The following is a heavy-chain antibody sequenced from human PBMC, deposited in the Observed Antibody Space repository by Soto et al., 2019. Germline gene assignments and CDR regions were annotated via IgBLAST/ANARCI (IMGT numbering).Heavy chain of an antibody. CDR2: ISYEESDT. D-gene: IGHD3-10*01. CDR3: ARESVLLGWGAFDI. J-gene: IGHJ3*02. CDR1: GFLFNTFG. V-gene: IGHV3-30*03. Sequence: QVQLVESGGGVVQPGKSLRLSCSASGFLFNTFGMHWVRQAPGKGLEWVTMISYEESDTKYADSVKGRFTISRDNSENTLYLEMKSLRAEDTAIYYCARESVLLGWGAFDIWGQGTMVLVSS.